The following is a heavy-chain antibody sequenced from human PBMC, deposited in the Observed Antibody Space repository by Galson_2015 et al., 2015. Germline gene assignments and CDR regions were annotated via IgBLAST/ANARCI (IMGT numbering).Heavy chain of an antibody. CDR3: AREGRRVRYCSSNSCYTRYYYGMDV. J-gene: IGHJ6*02. Sequence: SLKLSCAASGFTFSDYYMSWIRQAPGKGLEWVSYISSSSSYTNYADSVKGRFTISRDNATNSLYLQMNSLRAEDTAVYYCAREGRRVRYCSSNSCYTRYYYGMDVWGQGTTVTVSS. CDR1: GFTFSDYY. CDR2: ISSSSSYT. D-gene: IGHD2-2*02. V-gene: IGHV3-11*06.